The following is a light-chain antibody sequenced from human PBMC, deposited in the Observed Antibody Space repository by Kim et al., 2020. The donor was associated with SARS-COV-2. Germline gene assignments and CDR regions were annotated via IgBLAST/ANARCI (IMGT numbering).Light chain of an antibody. CDR2: AIS. V-gene: IGKV1-17*01. CDR3: LHYSGFPFA. Sequence: DIQMTQSPSSLSASVGDRVTITCRASQGIRNDLGWYQQKPGKAPRRLIYAISTLQNGVPSRFSGGGSGTEFTLTISSLQPEDVATYYCLHYSGFPFAFRPGTKVDIK. CDR1: QGIRND. J-gene: IGKJ3*01.